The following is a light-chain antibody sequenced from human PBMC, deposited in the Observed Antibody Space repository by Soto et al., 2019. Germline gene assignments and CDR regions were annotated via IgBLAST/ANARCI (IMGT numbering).Light chain of an antibody. CDR3: QQYGSSPRT. J-gene: IGKJ1*01. CDR2: VAS. Sequence: EIVLTQSPGTLSLSPGERATLSCRASQSIRSNYVAWYQQKPGQGPRLLIYVASSRATGIPDRFSGSGSGTDFTLIISRLEPEDFAMYYCQQYGSSPRTFGQGTKVDIK. CDR1: QSIRSNY. V-gene: IGKV3-20*01.